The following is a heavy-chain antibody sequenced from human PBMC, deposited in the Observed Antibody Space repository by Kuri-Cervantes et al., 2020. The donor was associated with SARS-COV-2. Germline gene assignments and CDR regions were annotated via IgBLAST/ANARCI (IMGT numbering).Heavy chain of an antibody. J-gene: IGHJ3*02. CDR2: IYYSGST. V-gene: IGHV4-59*01. CDR1: GGSISSYY. CDR3: ARRVQLWPYDAFDI. Sequence: SETLSLTCTVSGGSISSYYWSWIRQPPGKGLEWIGYIYYSGSTNYSPSLKSRVTISVDTSKNQFSLKLSSVTAADTAVYYCARRVQLWPYDAFDIWGQGTMVTVSS. D-gene: IGHD5-18*01.